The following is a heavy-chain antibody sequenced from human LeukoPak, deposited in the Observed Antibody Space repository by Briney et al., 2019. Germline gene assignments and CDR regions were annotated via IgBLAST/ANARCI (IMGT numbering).Heavy chain of an antibody. CDR2: ISGSGGST. CDR1: GLTFSSYA. D-gene: IGHD4-17*01. Sequence: GGSLRLSCAASGLTFSSYAMSWVRQAPGKGLEWVSAISGSGGSTYYADSVKGRFTISRDNSKNTLYLQMNSLRAEDTAVYYCAKGPDYGDASRFDYWGQGTLVTVSS. V-gene: IGHV3-23*01. J-gene: IGHJ4*02. CDR3: AKGPDYGDASRFDY.